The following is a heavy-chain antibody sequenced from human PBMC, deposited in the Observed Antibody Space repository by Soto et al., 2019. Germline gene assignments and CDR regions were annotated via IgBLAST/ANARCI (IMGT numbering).Heavy chain of an antibody. Sequence: ETRSLTCTVSGGSISSYYWCWIRQPPGKGLEWIGYIYYSGSNNYNPSLKSRVTISVDTSKKQFSLKLRSVTAADTAVYYCARAGKSSSWYGLDDWGQGTLVTVSS. CDR1: GGSISSYY. V-gene: IGHV4-59*01. D-gene: IGHD6-13*01. J-gene: IGHJ4*02. CDR3: ARAGKSSSWYGLDD. CDR2: IYYSGSN.